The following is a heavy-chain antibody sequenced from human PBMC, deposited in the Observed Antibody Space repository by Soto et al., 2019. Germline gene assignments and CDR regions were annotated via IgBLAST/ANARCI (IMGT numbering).Heavy chain of an antibody. Sequence: PGGSLRLSCAASGFTFSSYAMNWVRQAPGKGLEWVAVVSDSGRRTDCAESVKGRFTISRDSSKNTVYLEMNTLRAEDTAVYYCAKDIAAAADYWGQGTLVTVSS. D-gene: IGHD6-13*01. CDR2: VSDSGRRT. CDR3: AKDIAAAADY. J-gene: IGHJ4*02. CDR1: GFTFSSYA. V-gene: IGHV3-23*01.